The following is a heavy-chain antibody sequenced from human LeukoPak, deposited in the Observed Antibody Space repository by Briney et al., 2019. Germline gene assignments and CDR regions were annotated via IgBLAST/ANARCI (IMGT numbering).Heavy chain of an antibody. J-gene: IGHJ4*02. Sequence: GASVKVSCKASGYTFTGYYMHWVRQAPGQGLEWMGWINPNSGGTNYAQKFQGRVTMTRDTSISTAYMELSRLRSDDTAVYYCARDRRGGSSSLVDYWGQETLVTVSS. CDR1: GYTFTGYY. CDR2: INPNSGGT. CDR3: ARDRRGGSSSLVDY. D-gene: IGHD6-6*01. V-gene: IGHV1-2*02.